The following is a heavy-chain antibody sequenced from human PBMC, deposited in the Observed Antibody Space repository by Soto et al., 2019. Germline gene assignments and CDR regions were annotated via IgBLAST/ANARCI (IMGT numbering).Heavy chain of an antibody. CDR2: ISAYNGNT. D-gene: IGHD3-22*01. CDR3: ARGGGGYLGYDSIDY. V-gene: IGHV1-18*01. J-gene: IGHJ4*02. CDR1: GYTFTRYG. Sequence: QVQLVQSGAEVKKPGASVKVSCKASGYTFTRYGITWVRQAPGEGLEWMGWISAYNGNTYYAQKLQGRVTMTTDTPTSTVYMELRSLRSDDTAVYYCARGGGGYLGYDSIDYWGQGTLVTVSS.